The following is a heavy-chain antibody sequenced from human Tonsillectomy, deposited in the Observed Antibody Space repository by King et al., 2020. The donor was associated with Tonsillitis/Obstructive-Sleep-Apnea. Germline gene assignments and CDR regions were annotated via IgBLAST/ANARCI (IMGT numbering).Heavy chain of an antibody. D-gene: IGHD6-19*01. CDR1: GFTFSSYA. CDR2: ISYDGSNK. V-gene: IGHV3-30*04. J-gene: IGHJ6*03. Sequence: VQLVESGGGVVQPGRSLRLSCAASGFTFSSYAMHWVRQAPGKGLEWVAVISYDGSNKYYADSVKGRFTISRDNSKNTLYLQMNSLRAEDTAVYYCARGRGAVAGRKAYYYYYYMDVWGKGTTVTVSS. CDR3: ARGRGAVAGRKAYYYYYYMDV.